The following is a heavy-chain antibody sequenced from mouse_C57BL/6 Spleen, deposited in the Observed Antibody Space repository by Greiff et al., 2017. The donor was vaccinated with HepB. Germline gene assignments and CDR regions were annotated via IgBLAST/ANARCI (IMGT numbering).Heavy chain of an antibody. J-gene: IGHJ2*01. CDR1: GYTFTSYW. CDR3: ARRWWDAYFDY. Sequence: QVQLQQPGAELVRPGSSVKLSCKASGYTFTSYWMDWVKQRPGQGLEWIGNIYPSDSETHYNQKFKDKATLTVDKSSSTAYMQLSSLTSEDSAVYYCARRWWDAYFDYWGQGTTLTVSS. CDR2: IYPSDSET. V-gene: IGHV1-61*01. D-gene: IGHD1-1*02.